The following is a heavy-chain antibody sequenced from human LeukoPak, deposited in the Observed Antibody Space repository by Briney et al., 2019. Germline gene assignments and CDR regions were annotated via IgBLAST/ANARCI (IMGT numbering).Heavy chain of an antibody. V-gene: IGHV3-73*01. CDR3: TRQRGDTGFDYFDY. CDR2: IRSKTNSYAT. D-gene: IGHD2-8*02. J-gene: IGHJ4*02. CDR1: GFTFSGSA. Sequence: GGSLRLSCAASGFTFSGSAMHWVRQASGKGLEWIGRIRSKTNSYATAYAASVKGRFTISRDDSKNTAYLQMNSLKTEDTAVYFCTRQRGDTGFDYFDYWGQGALVTVSS.